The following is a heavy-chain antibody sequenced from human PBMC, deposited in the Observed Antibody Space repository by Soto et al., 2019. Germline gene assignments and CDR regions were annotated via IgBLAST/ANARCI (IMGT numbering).Heavy chain of an antibody. CDR1: GFTFSSYS. V-gene: IGHV3-21*01. D-gene: IGHD2-2*01. Sequence: PGGSLRLSCAASGFTFSSYSMNWVRQDPGKGLEWVSSISSSSSYIYYADSVKGRFTISRDNAKNSLYLQMNSLRAEDTAVYYCPPEHGIVVVPAAIGSISLSWFDPWGQGTLVTVSS. CDR3: PPEHGIVVVPAAIGSISLSWFDP. CDR2: ISSSSSYI. J-gene: IGHJ5*02.